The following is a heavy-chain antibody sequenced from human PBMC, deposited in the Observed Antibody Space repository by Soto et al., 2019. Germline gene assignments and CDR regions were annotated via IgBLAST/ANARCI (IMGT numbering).Heavy chain of an antibody. D-gene: IGHD6-13*01. Sequence: QVLLDQSSAEVKKPGSSVKVSCKASGGTFTSTAFSWVRQAPGQGLEWMGGIIPVLGTPNYAQKFQAILTVTADASTTTVHMELSSLRSDDTAVYYCASSAGLDHLRNYYGLNVWGQGTTVTVSS. CDR2: IIPVLGTP. J-gene: IGHJ6*02. CDR3: ASSAGLDHLRNYYGLNV. V-gene: IGHV1-69*01. CDR1: GGTFTSTA.